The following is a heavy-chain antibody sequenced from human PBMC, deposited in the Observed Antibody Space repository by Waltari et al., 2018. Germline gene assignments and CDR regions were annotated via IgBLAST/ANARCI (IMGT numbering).Heavy chain of an antibody. CDR2: IYYSGST. CDR3: ARDYRDAFDI. Sequence: QVQLQESGPGLVKPSETLSLTCTVSGGSISSYYWSCIRQPPGKGLEWIGYIYYSGSTNYNPSLKSRVTISVDTSKNQFSLKLSSVTAADTAVYYCARDYRDAFDIWGQGTMVTVSS. J-gene: IGHJ3*02. V-gene: IGHV4-59*01. D-gene: IGHD3-16*02. CDR1: GGSISSYY.